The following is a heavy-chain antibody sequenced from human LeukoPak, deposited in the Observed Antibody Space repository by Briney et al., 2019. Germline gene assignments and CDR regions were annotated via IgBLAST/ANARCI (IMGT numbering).Heavy chain of an antibody. CDR3: ARQSTYYDFWSGYYVPPNYYYYYMDV. CDR1: GGSISSYY. Sequence: SETLSLTCTVSGGSISSYYWSWIRQPPGKGLEWIGYIYTSGSTNYHPSLKSRVTISVDTSKNQFSLKLSSVTAADTAVYYCARQSTYYDFWSGYYVPPNYYYYYMDVWGKGTTVTVSS. D-gene: IGHD3-3*01. J-gene: IGHJ6*03. V-gene: IGHV4-4*09. CDR2: IYTSGST.